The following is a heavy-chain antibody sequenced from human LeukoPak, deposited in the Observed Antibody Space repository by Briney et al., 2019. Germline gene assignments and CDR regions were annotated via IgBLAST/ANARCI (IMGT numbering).Heavy chain of an antibody. CDR3: ARARIMVYAIRGGCFDY. V-gene: IGHV4-39*07. Sequence: PSETLSLTCTVSGGSISSSSYYWGWIRQPPGKGLEWIGSIYYSGSTYYNPSLKSRVTISVDTSKNQFSLKLSSVTAADTAVYYCARARIMVYAIRGGCFDYWGQGTLVTVSS. J-gene: IGHJ4*02. D-gene: IGHD2-8*01. CDR2: IYYSGST. CDR1: GGSISSSSYY.